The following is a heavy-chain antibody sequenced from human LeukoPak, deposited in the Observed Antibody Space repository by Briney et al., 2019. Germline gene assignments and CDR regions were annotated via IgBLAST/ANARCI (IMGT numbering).Heavy chain of an antibody. Sequence: GGSLRLSCAASGFTFGSYAMNWVRQAPGKGLEWVSAFGGSGDSTYYADSVRGRFTISRDSSKNSLYLQMNSLRTEDTALYYCAKEGATDEIDYWGQGTLVTVSS. V-gene: IGHV3-23*01. CDR1: GFTFGSYA. CDR2: FGGSGDST. D-gene: IGHD1-26*01. J-gene: IGHJ4*02. CDR3: AKEGATDEIDY.